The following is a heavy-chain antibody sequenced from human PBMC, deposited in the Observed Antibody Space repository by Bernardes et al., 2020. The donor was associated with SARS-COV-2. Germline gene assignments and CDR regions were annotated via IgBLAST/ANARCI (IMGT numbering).Heavy chain of an antibody. V-gene: IGHV3-43*02. J-gene: IGHJ4*02. CDR2: ISGDGGST. Sequence: GGSLRLSCAASGFTFDDYAMHWVRQAPGKGLEWVSLISGDGGSTYYADSVKGRFTISRDNSKNSLYLQMNSLRDDDTAVYYCVKRRAIFELWAGNFDYWGQGTLVTVSS. D-gene: IGHD5-18*01. CDR1: GFTFDDYA. CDR3: VKRRAIFELWAGNFDY.